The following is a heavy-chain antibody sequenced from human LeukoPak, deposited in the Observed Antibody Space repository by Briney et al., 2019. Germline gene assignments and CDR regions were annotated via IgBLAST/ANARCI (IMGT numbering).Heavy chain of an antibody. V-gene: IGHV3-30-3*01. J-gene: IGHJ4*02. CDR2: ISYDGSNK. CDR3: ARGAGGDLDY. CDR1: GFTFSSYA. Sequence: HPGRSLRLSCAASGFTFSSYAMHWVRQAPGKGLEMVAVISYDGSNKYYADSVKGRFTISRDNSKNTLYLQRNSLRAEDTAVYYCARGAGGDLDYWGQGTLVTVSS. D-gene: IGHD4-17*01.